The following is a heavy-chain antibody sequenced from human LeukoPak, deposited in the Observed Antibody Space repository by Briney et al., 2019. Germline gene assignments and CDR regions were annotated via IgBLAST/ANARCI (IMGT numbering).Heavy chain of an antibody. V-gene: IGHV1-18*01. D-gene: IGHD2-2*01. CDR2: ISAYNGNT. J-gene: IGHJ4*02. CDR1: GYTLTSYG. Sequence: ASVKVSCKASGYTLTSYGISWVRQAPGQGLEWMGWISAYNGNTNYAQKLQGRVTMTTDTSTSTAYMELRSLRSDDTAVYYCARAGGVVPAAMVGYWGQGTLVTVSS. CDR3: ARAGGVVPAAMVGY.